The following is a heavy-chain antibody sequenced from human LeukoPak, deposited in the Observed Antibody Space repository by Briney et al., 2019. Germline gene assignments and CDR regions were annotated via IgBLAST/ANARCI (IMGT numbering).Heavy chain of an antibody. J-gene: IGHJ4*02. Sequence: SETLSLTCTVAGGSITSYYWSWIRQPAGKGLEWIGRIYSSGSTNFNPSLKSRVTMSVDTSKNQISLNRTSVTAADTAGYYCARAPTREGGGALFDYWGQGTLVTVSS. CDR2: IYSSGST. D-gene: IGHD3-16*01. V-gene: IGHV4-4*07. CDR1: GGSITSYY. CDR3: ARAPTREGGGALFDY.